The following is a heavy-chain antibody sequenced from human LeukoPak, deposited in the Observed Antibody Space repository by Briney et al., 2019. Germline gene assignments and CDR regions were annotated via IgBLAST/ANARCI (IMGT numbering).Heavy chain of an antibody. CDR2: INHSGST. CDR1: GGFFSGYY. V-gene: IGHV4-34*01. CDR3: ARNSVPSFYSDTSGYFYY. D-gene: IGHD3-22*01. Sequence: SETLSLTCGVSGGFFSGYYFSWVRQSPEKGLEWIGEINHSGSTNYNPSLKSRVTISVDTAKKQISLKLNSVTAADTAVYYCARNSVPSFYSDTSGYFYYWGQGTLVTVSS. J-gene: IGHJ4*02.